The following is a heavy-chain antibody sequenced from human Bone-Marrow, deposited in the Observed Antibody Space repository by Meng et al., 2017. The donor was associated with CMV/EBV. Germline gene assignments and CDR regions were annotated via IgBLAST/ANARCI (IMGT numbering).Heavy chain of an antibody. V-gene: IGHV3-49*04. Sequence: GGSLRLSCTASGFTFGDYAMSWVRQAPGKGLEWVGFIRSKAYGGTTEYAASVKGRFTISRDDSKSIAYLQMNSLKTEDTAVYYCTRLAGASWGYYYGMDVWGQGTTVTVLL. D-gene: IGHD1-26*01. J-gene: IGHJ6*02. CDR1: GFTFGDYA. CDR2: IRSKAYGGTT. CDR3: TRLAGASWGYYYGMDV.